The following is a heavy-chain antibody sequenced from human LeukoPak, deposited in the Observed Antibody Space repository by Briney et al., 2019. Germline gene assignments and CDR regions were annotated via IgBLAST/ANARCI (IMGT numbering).Heavy chain of an antibody. V-gene: IGHV4-61*08. J-gene: IGHJ4*02. D-gene: IGHD2-15*01. CDR2: IYYSGST. CDR3: ARSTFHGEPWWLSSSGFDY. CDR1: GGSISSGGYY. Sequence: PSQTLSLTCTVSGGSISSGGYYWSWIRQPPGKGLEWIGYIYYSGSTNYNPSLKSRVTISVDTSKNQFSLKLSSVTAADTAVYYCARSTFHGEPWWLSSSGFDYWGQGTLVAVSS.